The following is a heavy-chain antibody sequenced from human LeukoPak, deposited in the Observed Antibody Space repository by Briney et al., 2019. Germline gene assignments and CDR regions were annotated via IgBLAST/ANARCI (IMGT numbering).Heavy chain of an antibody. Sequence: ASVKVSCKASGYTFTSYGISWVRQAPGQGLEWMGWISAYNGNTNCAQKLQGRVTMTTDTSTSTAYMELGSLRSDDTAVYYCARVRGYYYDSSGYYPNTCLDYWGQGTLVTVSS. CDR3: ARVRGYYYDSSGYYPNTCLDY. V-gene: IGHV1-18*01. CDR2: ISAYNGNT. D-gene: IGHD3-22*01. CDR1: GYTFTSYG. J-gene: IGHJ4*02.